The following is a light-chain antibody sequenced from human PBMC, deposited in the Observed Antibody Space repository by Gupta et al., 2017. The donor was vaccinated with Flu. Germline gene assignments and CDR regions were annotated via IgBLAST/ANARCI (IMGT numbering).Light chain of an antibody. CDR3: AAWDASLSGVV. CDR1: SSNIGSNY. Sequence: QSVLTQPPSASGTPGQRVTISCSGSSSNIGSNYVYWYHHLPGTAPKLLIYRNNQRPSGVPDRFSGSKSGTSASLAISGLRSEDEADYYCAAWDASLSGVVFGGGTKLTVL. V-gene: IGLV1-47*01. J-gene: IGLJ2*01. CDR2: RNN.